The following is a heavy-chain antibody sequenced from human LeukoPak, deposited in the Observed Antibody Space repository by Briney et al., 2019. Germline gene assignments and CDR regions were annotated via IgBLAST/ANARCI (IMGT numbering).Heavy chain of an antibody. J-gene: IGHJ4*02. CDR1: GFTFSSYW. D-gene: IGHD3-22*01. CDR3: ARVGRDYYDSSGYSHYFDY. V-gene: IGHV3-7*03. Sequence: GSLRLSCAASGFTFSSYWMSWVRQAPGKGLEWVANIKQDGSEKYYVDSVKGRFTISRDNAKNSLYLQMNSLRAEDTAVYYCARVGRDYYDSSGYSHYFDYWGQGTLVIVSS. CDR2: IKQDGSEK.